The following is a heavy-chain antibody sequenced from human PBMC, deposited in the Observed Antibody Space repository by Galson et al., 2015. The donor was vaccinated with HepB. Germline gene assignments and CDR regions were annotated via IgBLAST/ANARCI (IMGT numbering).Heavy chain of an antibody. D-gene: IGHD6-6*01. CDR3: ARRPGSISSWSHWYLDL. Sequence: QSGAEVKEPGDSLRISCKGFGYSFSDYWIAWVRQMPGKGLEWMGIIYPGDSDTRYSPSFQGQVTISVDKFITTAYLQWSSLKASDTAVYYCARRPGSISSWSHWYLDLWGRGTLVTVSS. J-gene: IGHJ2*01. CDR1: GYSFSDYW. CDR2: IYPGDSDT. V-gene: IGHV5-51*01.